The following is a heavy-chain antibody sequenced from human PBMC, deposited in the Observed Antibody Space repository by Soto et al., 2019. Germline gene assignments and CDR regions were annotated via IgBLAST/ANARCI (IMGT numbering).Heavy chain of an antibody. CDR1: GFSLSTSGVG. CDR3: AHRRSYPSHWCLDP. CDR2: IYWDDDK. V-gene: IGHV2-5*02. J-gene: IGHJ5*02. D-gene: IGHD2-8*02. Sequence: QITLKESGPTLVKPTQTLTLTCTFSGFSLSTSGVGVGWIRQPPGKALEWLALIYWDDDKRYSPSLKSRLTIPMYTSKYQGVLTMTNMDPVDTATYYCAHRRSYPSHWCLDPWGQGTLVTVSS.